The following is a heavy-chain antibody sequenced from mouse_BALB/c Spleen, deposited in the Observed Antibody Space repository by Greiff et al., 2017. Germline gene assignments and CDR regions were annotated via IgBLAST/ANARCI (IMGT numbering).Heavy chain of an antibody. CDR1: GFTFSSYA. V-gene: IGHV5-6-5*01. D-gene: IGHD2-4*01. Sequence: DVMLVESGGGLVKPGGSLKLSCAASGFTFSSYAMSWVRQTPEKRLEWVASISSGGSTYYPDSVKGRFTISRDNARNILYLQMSSLRSEDTAMYYCARDDYVDYAMDYWGQGTSVTVSS. CDR3: ARDDYVDYAMDY. J-gene: IGHJ4*01. CDR2: ISSGGST.